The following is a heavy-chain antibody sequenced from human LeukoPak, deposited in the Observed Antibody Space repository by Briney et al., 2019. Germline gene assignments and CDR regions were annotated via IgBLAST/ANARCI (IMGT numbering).Heavy chain of an antibody. CDR1: GFTFGSHA. Sequence: GGSLRLSCEASGFTFGSHAMYWVRQAPGKGLEWVAGIFCSGGSPHYADPVKGRFTISRDNSRNTVYLQINSLRAEDTAVYYCGKTTVGYSSGQKPAWPVDYWGQGTLVTVSS. CDR3: GKTTVGYSSGQKPAWPVDY. CDR2: IFCSGGSP. J-gene: IGHJ4*02. D-gene: IGHD5-18*01. V-gene: IGHV3-23*01.